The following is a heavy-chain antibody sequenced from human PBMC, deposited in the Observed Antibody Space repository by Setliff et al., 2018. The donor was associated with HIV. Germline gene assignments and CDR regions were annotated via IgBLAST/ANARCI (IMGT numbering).Heavy chain of an antibody. Sequence: ASVKVSCKASGYTFSNYGISWVRQAPGQGLEWMGWISAYNGNTNYAQKLQGRVTMTTDTSTSTAYMELRSLRSDDTAVYYCARDQLLWFGDPGWFDPWGQGTLVTVSS. V-gene: IGHV1-18*01. CDR2: ISAYNGNT. CDR3: ARDQLLWFGDPGWFDP. J-gene: IGHJ5*02. CDR1: GYTFSNYG. D-gene: IGHD3-10*01.